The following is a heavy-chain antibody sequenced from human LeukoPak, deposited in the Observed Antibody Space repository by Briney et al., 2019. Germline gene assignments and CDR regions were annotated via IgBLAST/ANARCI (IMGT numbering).Heavy chain of an antibody. CDR1: GFTFSSYA. Sequence: GGSLRLSCAASGFTFSSYAMSWVRWAPGKGLEWVSAISGSGGSTYYAGSVKGRFTISRDNSKNTLYLQMNSLRAEDTAVYYCATNTIFGVAYFDYWGQGTLVTVSS. V-gene: IGHV3-23*01. CDR3: ATNTIFGVAYFDY. D-gene: IGHD3-3*01. J-gene: IGHJ4*02. CDR2: ISGSGGST.